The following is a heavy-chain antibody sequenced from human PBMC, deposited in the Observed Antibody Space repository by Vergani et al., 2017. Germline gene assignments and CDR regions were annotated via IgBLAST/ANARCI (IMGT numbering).Heavy chain of an antibody. V-gene: IGHV1-69*01. CDR2: IIPIFGTA. CDR3: AREGVGVAAGGTEAFDI. Sequence: QVQLVQSGAEVKKPGSSVKVSCKASGGTFSSYAISWVRQAPGQGLEWMGGIIPIFGTANYAQKFQGRVTITADESTSTAYMELSSLRSEDTAVYYCAREGVGVAAGGTEAFDIWGQGTMVTVSS. J-gene: IGHJ3*02. CDR1: GGTFSSYA. D-gene: IGHD6-13*01.